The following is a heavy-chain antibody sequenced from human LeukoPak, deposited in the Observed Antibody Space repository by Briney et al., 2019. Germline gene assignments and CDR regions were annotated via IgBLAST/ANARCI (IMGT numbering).Heavy chain of an antibody. Sequence: SGTLTLTCTVSGGSMTHYFWNWIRQPPGKGLEWIGYTHTSGSPDYSRSLKSRVTISLDTSKNQFSLMLSSVTAADTAVYFCARATQRYCSGTTCFPYWFDTWGQGTLATVSS. CDR3: ARATQRYCSGTTCFPYWFDT. J-gene: IGHJ5*02. V-gene: IGHV4-4*09. CDR1: GGSMTHYF. D-gene: IGHD2-2*01. CDR2: THTSGSP.